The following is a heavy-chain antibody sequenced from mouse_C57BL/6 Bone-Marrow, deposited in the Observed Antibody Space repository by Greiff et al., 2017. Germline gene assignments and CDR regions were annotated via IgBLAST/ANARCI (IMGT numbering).Heavy chain of an antibody. Sequence: QVQLQQPGAELVKPGASVKLSCKASGYTFTSYWMHWVKQRPGQGLEWIGMIHPNSGSTNYNEKFKSKATLTVDKSSSTAYMQLSSLTSEDSAVYYCARSPRGRAMDYWGQGTSVTVSS. CDR1: GYTFTSYW. CDR2: IHPNSGST. CDR3: ARSPRGRAMDY. J-gene: IGHJ4*01. V-gene: IGHV1-64*01.